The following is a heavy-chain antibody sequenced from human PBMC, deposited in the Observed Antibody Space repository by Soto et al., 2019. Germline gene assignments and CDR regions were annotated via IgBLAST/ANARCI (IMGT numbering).Heavy chain of an antibody. D-gene: IGHD3-10*01. CDR3: ARKYYYGSGSYSMGYYYMDV. J-gene: IGHJ6*03. CDR2: ISSNGGST. CDR1: GFTFSSYA. Sequence: GGSLRLSCAASGFTFSSYAMHWVRQAPGKGLEYVSAISSNGGSTYYANSVKGRFTISRDNSKNTLYLQMGSLRAEDMAVYYCARKYYYGSGSYSMGYYYMDVWRKGTTVTVSS. V-gene: IGHV3-64*01.